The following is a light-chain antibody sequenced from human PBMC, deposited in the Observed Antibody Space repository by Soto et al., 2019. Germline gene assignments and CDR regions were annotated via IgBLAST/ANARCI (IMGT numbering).Light chain of an antibody. CDR1: SGDVGTYNY. J-gene: IGLJ1*01. CDR2: DVS. Sequence: QSVLTQPASVSGSPGQSITISCTGTSGDVGTYNYVSWYLQHPGKAPKLMIYDVSNRPSGVSNRLSGSKSGNTASLTISGLQAEDEADYYCSSYSSRSTRYVFGTGTKVT. CDR3: SSYSSRSTRYV. V-gene: IGLV2-14*01.